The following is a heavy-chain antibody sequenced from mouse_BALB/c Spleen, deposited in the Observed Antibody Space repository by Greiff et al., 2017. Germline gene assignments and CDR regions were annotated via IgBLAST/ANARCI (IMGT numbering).Heavy chain of an antibody. CDR1: GYTFPDYN. Sequence: EVQLQQSGPELVKPGASVKIPCKASGYTFPDYNMDGVKQSHGKSLEWIGDINPNNGGTIYNQKFKGKATLTVDKSSSTAYMELRSLTSEDTAVYYCARLEYGNYGFDYWGQGTTLTVSS. V-gene: IGHV1-18*01. CDR2: INPNNGGT. CDR3: ARLEYGNYGFDY. D-gene: IGHD2-10*02. J-gene: IGHJ2*01.